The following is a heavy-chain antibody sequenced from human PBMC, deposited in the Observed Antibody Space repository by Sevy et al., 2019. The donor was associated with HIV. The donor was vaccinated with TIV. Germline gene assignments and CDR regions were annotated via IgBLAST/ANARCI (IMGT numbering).Heavy chain of an antibody. Sequence: ASVKVSCKASGYTFTSYGISWVRQAPGQGLEWMGWISAYNGNTNYAQKLQGRVTMTTDTSTSTAYMELRSLRSDDTAVYYCARYSAHFYDFWSGYYFWFDPWDQGTLVTVSS. CDR2: ISAYNGNT. V-gene: IGHV1-18*01. D-gene: IGHD3-3*01. CDR1: GYTFTSYG. J-gene: IGHJ5*02. CDR3: ARYSAHFYDFWSGYYFWFDP.